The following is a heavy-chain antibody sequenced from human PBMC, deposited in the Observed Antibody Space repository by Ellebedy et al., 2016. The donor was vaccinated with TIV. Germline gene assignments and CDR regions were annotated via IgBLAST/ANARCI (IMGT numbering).Heavy chain of an antibody. V-gene: IGHV1-69*13. J-gene: IGHJ6*03. CDR3: ASDCSSTSCPGCYYYMDV. CDR2: IIPIFGTA. Sequence: SVKVSXXASGGTFSSYAISWVRQAPGQGLEWMGGIIPIFGTANYAQKFQGRVTITADESTSTAYMELSSLRSEDTAVYYCASDCSSTSCPGCYYYMDVWGKGTTVTVSS. CDR1: GGTFSSYA. D-gene: IGHD2-2*01.